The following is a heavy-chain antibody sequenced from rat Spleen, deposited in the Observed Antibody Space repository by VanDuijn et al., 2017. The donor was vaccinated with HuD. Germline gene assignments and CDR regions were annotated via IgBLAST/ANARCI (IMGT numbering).Heavy chain of an antibody. J-gene: IGHJ2*01. V-gene: IGHV2S12*01. CDR3: TRVSGPSFDY. Sequence: QVQLKESGPGLVQPSQTLSLTCTVSGFSLTSNGVSWVRQPPGKGLEWIAAISSGGSTYYNSALKSRLSISRDTSKSQVFLKMNSLQTEDTAIYFCTRVSGPSFDYWGQGVMVTVSS. CDR2: ISSGGST. CDR1: GFSLTSNG. D-gene: IGHD1-1*01.